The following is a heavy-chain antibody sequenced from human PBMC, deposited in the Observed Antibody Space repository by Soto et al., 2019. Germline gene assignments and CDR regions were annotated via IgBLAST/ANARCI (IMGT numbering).Heavy chain of an antibody. Sequence: VGSLRLSCAASGFTFSSYAMSWVRQAPGKGLEWVSAISGSGGSTYYADSVKGRFTISRDNSKNTLYLQMNSRRAEDTAVYYCAKRRTAIKMGIAVAGTFGMDVWGQGTTVTVSS. CDR2: ISGSGGST. V-gene: IGHV3-23*01. CDR1: GFTFSSYA. J-gene: IGHJ6*02. D-gene: IGHD6-19*01. CDR3: AKRRTAIKMGIAVAGTFGMDV.